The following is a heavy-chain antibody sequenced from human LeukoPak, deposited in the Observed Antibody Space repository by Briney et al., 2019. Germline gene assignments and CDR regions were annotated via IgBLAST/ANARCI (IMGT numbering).Heavy chain of an antibody. CDR3: AKXSDXVTXXXXS. J-gene: IGHJ4*02. V-gene: IGHV3-30*18. D-gene: IGHD2-21*02. CDR1: GYTFSGYA. Sequence: PGGSLRLSCVASGYTFSGYAIHWVRQAPGKGLEWVAVISYDGRTAYYADSVKGRFTISRDNSKNTAYLQMNSLRGEDTAVYYCAKXSDXVTXXXXSWGXGTLXTVSS. CDR2: ISYDGRTA.